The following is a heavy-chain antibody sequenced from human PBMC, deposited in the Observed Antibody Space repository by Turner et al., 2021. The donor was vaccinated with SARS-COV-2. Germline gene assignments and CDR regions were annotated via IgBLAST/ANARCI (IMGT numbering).Heavy chain of an antibody. CDR2: INPSGGNT. Sequence: GAEVKKPGASVKVSCKASGYTFTSYYMHWVRQAPGQGLEWMGRINPSGGNTGYAQKFQGRVTMTRDTSTSTDYMELSSLRSEDTAVYYCARVGGAFDIWGQGTMVTVSS. CDR1: GYTFTSYY. V-gene: IGHV1-46*01. CDR3: ARVGGAFDI. D-gene: IGHD3-16*01. J-gene: IGHJ3*02.